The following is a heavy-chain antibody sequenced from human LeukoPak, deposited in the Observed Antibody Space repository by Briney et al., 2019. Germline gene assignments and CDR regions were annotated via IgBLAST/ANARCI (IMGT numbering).Heavy chain of an antibody. CDR2: IYYSGST. J-gene: IGHJ4*02. V-gene: IGHV4-30-4*01. D-gene: IGHD3-9*01. CDR1: GGSISSGDYY. CDR3: AVRGYDILTGYFDY. Sequence: SETLSPTCTVSGGSISSGDYYWSWIRQPPGKGLEWIGYIYYSGSTYYNPSLKNRVTISVDTSKNQFSLKLSSVTAADTAVYYCAVRGYDILTGYFDYWGQGTLVTVSS.